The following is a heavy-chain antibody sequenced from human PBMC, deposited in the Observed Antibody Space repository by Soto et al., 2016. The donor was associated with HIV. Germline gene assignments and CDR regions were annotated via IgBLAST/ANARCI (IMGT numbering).Heavy chain of an antibody. CDR2: IIPLFGTA. V-gene: IGHV1-69*01. CDR3: ARPRLWFGELLAFDI. D-gene: IGHD3-10*01. CDR1: GGTFSSSA. Sequence: QVQLVQSGAEVKKPGSSVKVSCKASGGTFSSSAISWVRQTPGQGLEWMGGIIPLFGTANYAQKLQGRVTITADESTSTAYMELSSLRSEDTAVYYCARPRLWFGELLAFDIWGQGTMVTVSS. J-gene: IGHJ3*02.